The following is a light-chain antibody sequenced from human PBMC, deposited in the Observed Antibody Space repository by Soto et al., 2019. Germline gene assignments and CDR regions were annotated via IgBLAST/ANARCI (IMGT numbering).Light chain of an antibody. V-gene: IGKV3-20*01. J-gene: IGKJ4*01. Sequence: EIVLTQSPGTLSLSPGERATLSCRASQSVSNNYLAWYQQKPGQAPRLLISGASSRATGIPDRFNGSGSGTDFALTISRLEPEDFAVYYCQQYGSSPLTFGGGTKVEIK. CDR2: GAS. CDR3: QQYGSSPLT. CDR1: QSVSNNY.